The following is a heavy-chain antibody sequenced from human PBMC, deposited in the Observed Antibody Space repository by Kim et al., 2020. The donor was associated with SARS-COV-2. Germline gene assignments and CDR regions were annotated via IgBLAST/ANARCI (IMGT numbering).Heavy chain of an antibody. CDR2: ISYDGSNK. D-gene: IGHD3-9*01. CDR3: AREAPVNYDSLTGMGFAPMVYYGMDV. V-gene: IGHV3-30*04. J-gene: IGHJ6*02. CDR1: GFTFSSYA. Sequence: GGSLRLSCAASGFTFSSYAMHWVRQAPGKGLEWVAVISYDGSNKYYADSVKGRFTISRDNSKNTLYLQMNSLRAEDTAVYYCAREAPVNYDSLTGMGFAPMVYYGMDVWGQGTTVTVSS.